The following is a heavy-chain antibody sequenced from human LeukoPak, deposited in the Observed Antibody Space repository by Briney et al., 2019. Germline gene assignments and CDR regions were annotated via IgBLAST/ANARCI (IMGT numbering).Heavy chain of an antibody. J-gene: IGHJ4*02. Sequence: GGSLRLSCAASGFTFSDYYMSWIRQAPGKGLEWVSYISSSGSTIYYADSVKGRFTISRDNAKNSLYLQMNSLRAEDTAVYYCARDPGQVVAANYYSDYWGQGTLVTVSS. CDR1: GFTFSDYY. CDR2: ISSSGSTI. CDR3: ARDPGQVVAANYYSDY. D-gene: IGHD2-15*01. V-gene: IGHV3-11*01.